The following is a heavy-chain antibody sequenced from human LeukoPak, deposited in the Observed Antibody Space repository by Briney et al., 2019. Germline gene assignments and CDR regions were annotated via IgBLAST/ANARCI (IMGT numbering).Heavy chain of an antibody. J-gene: IGHJ4*02. D-gene: IGHD4-17*01. Sequence: GGSLRLSCAASGFTFSSETMTWVRQAPGKGLEWVSLIYSGGGTYYADSVKGRFTISRDNSRNTLSLQMNSLRVDDTAVYYCARGFRSVTTWGYFDYWGQGALVTVSS. CDR1: GFTFSSET. CDR2: IYSGGGT. V-gene: IGHV3-66*01. CDR3: ARGFRSVTTWGYFDY.